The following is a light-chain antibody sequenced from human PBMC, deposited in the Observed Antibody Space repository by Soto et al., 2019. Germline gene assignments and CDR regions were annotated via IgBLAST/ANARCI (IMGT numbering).Light chain of an antibody. CDR1: QGVSSN. CDR3: QQYNNCLWT. J-gene: IGKJ1*01. Sequence: EILMTQSPATLSVAPGERATLSCRASQGVSSNLAWYQQKPGQAPRLLIYGASTRATGIPARFSGSGSGTEFTLTISSLQSEDFAVYYCQQYNNCLWTFGQGTKVDIK. CDR2: GAS. V-gene: IGKV3-15*01.